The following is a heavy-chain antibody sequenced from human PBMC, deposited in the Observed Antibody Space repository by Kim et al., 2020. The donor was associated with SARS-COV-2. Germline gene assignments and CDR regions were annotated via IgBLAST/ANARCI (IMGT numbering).Heavy chain of an antibody. CDR2: GST. V-gene: IGHV3-23*01. J-gene: IGHJ4*02. Sequence: GSTYYADSVKGRFTISRDNSKNTLYLQMNSLRAEDTAVYYCAKDSAGKDYWGQGTLVTVSS. D-gene: IGHD6-13*01. CDR3: AKDSAGKDY.